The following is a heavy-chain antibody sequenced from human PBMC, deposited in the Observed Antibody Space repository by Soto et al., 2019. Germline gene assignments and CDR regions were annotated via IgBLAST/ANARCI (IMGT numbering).Heavy chain of an antibody. D-gene: IGHD2-15*01. CDR3: ARGRQRYCSGGSCYSNWFDP. J-gene: IGHJ5*02. CDR2: INHSGST. CDR1: GGSFSGYY. Sequence: LSLTCAVYGGSFSGYYWSWIRQPPGKGLEWIGEINHSGSTNYNPSLKSRVTISVDTSKNQFSLKLSSVTAADTAVYYCARGRQRYCSGGSCYSNWFDPWGQGTLVTVSS. V-gene: IGHV4-34*01.